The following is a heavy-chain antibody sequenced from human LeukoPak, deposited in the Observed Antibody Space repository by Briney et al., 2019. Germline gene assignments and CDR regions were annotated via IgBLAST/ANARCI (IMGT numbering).Heavy chain of an antibody. Sequence: PSETLSLTCAVYGGSFSGYYWSWIRQPPGKGLEWIGEINHSGSTNHNPSLKSRVTISVDTSKNQFSLKLSSVTAADTAVYYCARAGSSSWYLYYWGQGTLVTVSS. V-gene: IGHV4-34*01. J-gene: IGHJ4*02. D-gene: IGHD6-13*01. CDR2: INHSGST. CDR3: ARAGSSSWYLYY. CDR1: GGSFSGYY.